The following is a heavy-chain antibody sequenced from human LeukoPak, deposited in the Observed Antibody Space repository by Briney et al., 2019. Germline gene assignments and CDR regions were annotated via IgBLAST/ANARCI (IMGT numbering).Heavy chain of an antibody. CDR3: AGSGSYYRIFDY. CDR1: GYTFTNYG. D-gene: IGHD3-10*01. Sequence: ASVKVSCKASGYTFTNYGINWVRQAPGQGLEWMGWISAYNGNTNYAQKLQGRVTMTTDTSTNTAYMELRSLRSDDTAVYYCAGSGSYYRIFDYWGQGTLVTVSS. CDR2: ISAYNGNT. J-gene: IGHJ4*02. V-gene: IGHV1-18*01.